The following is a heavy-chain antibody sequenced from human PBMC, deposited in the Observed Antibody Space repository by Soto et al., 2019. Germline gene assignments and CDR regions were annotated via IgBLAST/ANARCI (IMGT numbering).Heavy chain of an antibody. CDR1: GGSISDGYY. V-gene: IGHV4-31*03. Sequence: SETLSLTCTVSGGSISDGYYWSWIRQHPGKGLEWIGSISYSGSTSYDPSLKSRLTISVDRSKSQFSLNLSSVTAADTAVYYCARRDRSGYSYWLDTWGQGTLVTVSS. J-gene: IGHJ5*02. CDR3: ARRDRSGYSYWLDT. D-gene: IGHD3-22*01. CDR2: ISYSGST.